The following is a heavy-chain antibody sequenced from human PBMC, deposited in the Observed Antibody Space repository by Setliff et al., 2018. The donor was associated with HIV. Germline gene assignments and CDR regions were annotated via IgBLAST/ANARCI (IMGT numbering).Heavy chain of an antibody. D-gene: IGHD3-22*01. V-gene: IGHV3-21*01. CDR3: AGSRGYFVQAG. CDR1: GFTFSSYA. Sequence: PGGSLRLSCAASGFTFSSYAMSWVRQVPGKGLEWVSSMSSRSPYIYYADSVKGRFIISRDNAKNSLFLQMNSLRAEDTAVYYCAGSRGYFVQAGWGQGTLVTVSS. CDR2: MSSRSPYI. J-gene: IGHJ4*02.